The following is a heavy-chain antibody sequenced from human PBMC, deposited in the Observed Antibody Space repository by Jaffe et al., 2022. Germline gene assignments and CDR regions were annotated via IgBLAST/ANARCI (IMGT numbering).Heavy chain of an antibody. CDR3: ARHTKQVRVQGVIGFDY. CDR1: GGSISSSSYY. V-gene: IGHV4-39*01. D-gene: IGHD3-10*01. J-gene: IGHJ4*02. CDR2: IYYSGST. Sequence: QLQLQESGPGLVKPSETLSLTCTVSGGSISSSSYYWGWIRQPPGKGLEWIGSIYYSGSTYYNPSLKSRVTISVDTSKNQFSLKLSSVTAADTAVYYCARHTKQVRVQGVIGFDYWGQGTLVTVSS.